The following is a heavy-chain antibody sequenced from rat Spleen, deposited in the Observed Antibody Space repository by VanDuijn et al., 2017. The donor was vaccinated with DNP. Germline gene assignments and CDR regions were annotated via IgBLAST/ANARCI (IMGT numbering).Heavy chain of an antibody. CDR3: ATAGYRGY. CDR2: ISTSGGST. CDR1: GFTFSNSD. D-gene: IGHD4-3*01. V-gene: IGHV5-25*01. Sequence: EVQLVESGGGLVQPGRSMKLSCAASGFTFSNSDMAWVRQAPTQGLEWVASISTSGGSTYYRDSVKGRFTISRDNAKSTLYLKMDSLRSEDTATYYCATAGYRGYWGQGVMVTVSS. J-gene: IGHJ2*01.